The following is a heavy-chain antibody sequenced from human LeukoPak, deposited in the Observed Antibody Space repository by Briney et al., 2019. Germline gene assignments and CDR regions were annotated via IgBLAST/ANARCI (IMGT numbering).Heavy chain of an antibody. D-gene: IGHD1-26*01. CDR2: MHPNSGGT. Sequence: ASVKVSCKASGYTFTDYYMHWLRQAPGQGLEWMGWMHPNSGGTNYAQKFQGRVTMTRDTSISTAYMDLSSLRSDDTAIYYCAKSRWETYAVRAFDIWGQGTMVTVSS. J-gene: IGHJ3*02. V-gene: IGHV1-2*02. CDR1: GYTFTDYY. CDR3: AKSRWETYAVRAFDI.